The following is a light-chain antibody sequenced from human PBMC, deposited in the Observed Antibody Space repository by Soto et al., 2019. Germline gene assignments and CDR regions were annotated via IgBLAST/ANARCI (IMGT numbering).Light chain of an antibody. V-gene: IGKV3-20*01. J-gene: IGKJ2*01. Sequence: EIVLTQSPGTLSLSPGERATLSCRASQSVNSNYVTWYQQKPGQAPRLLIYGASSRATGIPDRFSGSGSGTDFTLTISRLEPEDFGVYYCQQYGSSFRYTFGQGTKLEIK. CDR2: GAS. CDR3: QQYGSSFRYT. CDR1: QSVNSNY.